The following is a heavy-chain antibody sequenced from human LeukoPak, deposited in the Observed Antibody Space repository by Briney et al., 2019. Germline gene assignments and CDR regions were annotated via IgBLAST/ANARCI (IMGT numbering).Heavy chain of an antibody. CDR1: GFAVSSNY. V-gene: IGHV3-15*07. Sequence: GGSLRLSCAASGFAVSSNYMTWVRQAPGKGLEWVGRIKSKADGETIDYAAPVKGRFTFSRDDSKNMLYLQMNSLKSEDTAVYYCSTLTSRGLSDSWGQGTLVTVSS. CDR2: IKSKADGETI. CDR3: STLTSRGLSDS. D-gene: IGHD1-20*01. J-gene: IGHJ4*02.